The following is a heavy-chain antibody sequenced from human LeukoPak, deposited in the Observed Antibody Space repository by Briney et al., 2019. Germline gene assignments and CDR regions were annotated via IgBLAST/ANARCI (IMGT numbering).Heavy chain of an antibody. CDR2: ISGSGGST. D-gene: IGHD3-22*01. CDR3: AKDGLRTYYYDSSGYYYHY. J-gene: IGHJ4*02. Sequence: GGSLRLSCAASGFTFSSYAMSWVRQAPGKGLEWVSAISGSGGSTYYADSVKGRFTISRDNSKNTLYLQMNSLRAEDTAVYYCAKDGLRTYYYDSSGYYYHYWGQGTLVTVYS. V-gene: IGHV3-23*01. CDR1: GFTFSSYA.